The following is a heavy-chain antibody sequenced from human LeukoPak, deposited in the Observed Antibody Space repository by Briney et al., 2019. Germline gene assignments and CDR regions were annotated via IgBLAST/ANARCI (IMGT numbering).Heavy chain of an antibody. CDR3: ARGIVVVVSAAQPYYYYYMDV. CDR1: GYTFTGYY. CDR2: INPNSGGT. Sequence: ASVKVSCKASGYTFTGYYMHWVRQAPGQGLEWMGWINPNSGGTNYAQKFQGRVTMTRDTSISTAYMELSRLRSDDTAVYYCARGIVVVVSAAQPYYYYYMDVWGKGTTVTVSS. D-gene: IGHD2-2*01. V-gene: IGHV1-2*02. J-gene: IGHJ6*03.